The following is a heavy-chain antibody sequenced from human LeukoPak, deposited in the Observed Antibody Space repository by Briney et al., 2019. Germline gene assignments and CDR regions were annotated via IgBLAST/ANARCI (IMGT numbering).Heavy chain of an antibody. CDR3: ASPYDSSGYYPYY. Sequence: SVKVSCKASGGTFSSYAISWVRQAPGQGLEWMGRIIPILGIANYAQKFQGRVTITADKSTSAAYMELSSLRSEDTAVYYCASPYDSSGYYPYYWGQGTLVTVSS. CDR2: IIPILGIA. D-gene: IGHD3-22*01. J-gene: IGHJ4*02. CDR1: GGTFSSYA. V-gene: IGHV1-69*04.